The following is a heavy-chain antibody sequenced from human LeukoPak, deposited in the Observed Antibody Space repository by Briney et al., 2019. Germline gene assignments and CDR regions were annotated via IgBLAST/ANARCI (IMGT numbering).Heavy chain of an antibody. CDR1: GGTFSSYA. J-gene: IGHJ5*02. CDR3: ARVGVGEDNWFDP. Sequence: SVKVSCKASGGTFSSYAISWVRQAPGQGLEWMGRIIPILGIANYAQKFQGRVTITADKSTSTAYMELSSLRSEDTAVYYCARVGVGEDNWFDPWGQGTLVTVSS. V-gene: IGHV1-69*04. CDR2: IIPILGIA. D-gene: IGHD3-16*01.